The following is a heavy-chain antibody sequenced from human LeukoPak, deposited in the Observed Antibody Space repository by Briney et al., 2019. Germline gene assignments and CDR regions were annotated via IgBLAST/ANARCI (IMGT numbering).Heavy chain of an antibody. CDR1: GFTFSSYS. CDR3: ARGYYYGSGSYNFDY. J-gene: IGHJ4*02. D-gene: IGHD3-10*01. Sequence: GGSLRLSCAASGFTFSSYSMMWVRQAPGKGLEWVSYISSSSSTIYYADSVKGRFTISRDNAKNSLYLQMNSLRAEDTAVYYCARGYYYGSGSYNFDYWGQGTLVTVSS. CDR2: ISSSSSTI. V-gene: IGHV3-48*01.